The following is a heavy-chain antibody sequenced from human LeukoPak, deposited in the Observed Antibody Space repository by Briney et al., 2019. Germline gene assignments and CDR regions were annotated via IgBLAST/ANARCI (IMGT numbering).Heavy chain of an antibody. CDR3: ARETGDSGDYLDY. J-gene: IGHJ4*02. CDR1: GFTFGGSV. V-gene: IGHV3-23*01. D-gene: IGHD7-27*01. CDR2: ISGSGGST. Sequence: PGRSLRLSCTTSGFTFGGSVMGWFRQAPGKGLEWVTAISGSGGSTYYADSVTGRFTISRDNSKYTLYLQMNSLRAEDTAIYYCARETGDSGDYLDYWGQGTLVTVSS.